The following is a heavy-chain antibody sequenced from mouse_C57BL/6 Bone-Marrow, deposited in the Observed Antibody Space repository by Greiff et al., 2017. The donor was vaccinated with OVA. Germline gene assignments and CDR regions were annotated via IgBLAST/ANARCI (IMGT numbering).Heavy chain of an antibody. J-gene: IGHJ2*01. CDR3: ARTAAQASVDY. CDR2: IYPGSGNT. Sequence: VQLQQSGPELVKPGASVKISCKASGYSFTSYYIHWVKQRPGQGLEWIGWIYPGSGNTKYNEKFKGKATLTADTSSSTAYMQLSSLTSEDSAVYYCARTAAQASVDYWGQGTTLTVS. D-gene: IGHD3-2*02. V-gene: IGHV1-66*01. CDR1: GYSFTSYY.